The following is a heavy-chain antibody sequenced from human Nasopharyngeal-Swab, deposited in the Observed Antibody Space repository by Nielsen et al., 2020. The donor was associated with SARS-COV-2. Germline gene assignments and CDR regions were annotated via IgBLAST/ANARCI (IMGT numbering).Heavy chain of an antibody. CDR1: GRSLSSYY. CDR3: AKQKWQQLIN. Sequence: LPPSCTVSGRSLSSYYWSWIRQLPGKGLEWIGNIYYSGSTNYNPSLKSRVTISVDTSKNQFSLKLNSVTPADTAVYYWAKQKWQQLINWGQGTLVTVSS. CDR2: IYYSGST. V-gene: IGHV4-59*08. D-gene: IGHD6-13*01. J-gene: IGHJ4*02.